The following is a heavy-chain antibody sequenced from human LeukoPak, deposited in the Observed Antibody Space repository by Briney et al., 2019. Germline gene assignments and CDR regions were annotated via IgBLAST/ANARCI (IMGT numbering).Heavy chain of an antibody. D-gene: IGHD3-3*01. CDR1: GFTFSSYA. J-gene: IGHJ4*02. CDR3: ARATYYDFWSGYPYPYYFDY. CDR2: ISYDGSNK. V-gene: IGHV3-30*04. Sequence: PGRSLRLSCAASGFTFSSYAMHWVRQAPGKGLEWLAVISYDGSNKYYADSVKGRFTISRDNSKNTLYLQMNSLRAEDTAEYYCARATYYDFWSGYPYPYYFDYWGQGTLVTVSS.